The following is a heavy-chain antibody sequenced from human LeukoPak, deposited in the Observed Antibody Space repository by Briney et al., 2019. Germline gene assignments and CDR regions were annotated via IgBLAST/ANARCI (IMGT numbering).Heavy chain of an antibody. V-gene: IGHV1-3*01. CDR1: GYTFISYA. CDR3: ARVYSSSWYGYFDY. J-gene: IGHJ4*02. CDR2: INAGNGNT. Sequence: ASVTVFCNASGYTFISYALHWGRPARGPRLGWMGCINAGNGNTKYSQKFQGRVTITRDTSASTAYMELSSLRSEDTAVYYCARVYSSSWYGYFDYWGQGTLVTVSS. D-gene: IGHD6-13*01.